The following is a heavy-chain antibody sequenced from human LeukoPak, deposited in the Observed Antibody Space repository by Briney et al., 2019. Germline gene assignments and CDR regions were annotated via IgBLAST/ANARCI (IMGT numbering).Heavy chain of an antibody. V-gene: IGHV4-30-2*01. CDR3: ASSVMVRGVIDLFDY. Sequence: PSQTLSLTCTVSGGSISSGGYYWSWIRQPPGKGLEWIGYIYHSGSTYYNPSLKSRVTISVDRSKNQFSLKLSSVTAADTAVYYCASSVMVRGVIDLFDYWGQGTLVTVSS. D-gene: IGHD3-10*01. J-gene: IGHJ4*02. CDR2: IYHSGST. CDR1: GGSISSGGYY.